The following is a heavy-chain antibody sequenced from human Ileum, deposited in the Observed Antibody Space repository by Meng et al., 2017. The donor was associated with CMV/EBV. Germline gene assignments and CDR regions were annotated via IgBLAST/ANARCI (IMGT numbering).Heavy chain of an antibody. V-gene: IGHV3-21*01. D-gene: IGHD3-22*01. CDR1: YS. CDR3: ARDPRYYYDSSGYYPTNWFDP. CDR2: ISSSSSYI. J-gene: IGHJ5*02. Sequence: YSMNWVRQAPGKGLDWVSSISSSSSYIYYADSVKGRFTISRDNAKNSLYLQMNSLRAEDTAVYYCARDPRYYYDSSGYYPTNWFDPWGQGTLVTVSS.